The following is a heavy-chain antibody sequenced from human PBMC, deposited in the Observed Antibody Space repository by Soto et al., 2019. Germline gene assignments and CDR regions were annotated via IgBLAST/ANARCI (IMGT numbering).Heavy chain of an antibody. CDR3: AREARSNSPCDY. D-gene: IGHD4-4*01. J-gene: IGHJ4*02. CDR2: FRDNGNR. CDR1: EDSSRNHD. V-gene: IGHV4-59*11. Sequence: SETLSLSSTVREDSSRNHDGNWLRETGGKRLEGIGYFRDNGNRTYNPSLKSRVTISVDSSKSQVSMNLRSVTAADTAVYYGAREARSNSPCDYWVQGTLVTVSS.